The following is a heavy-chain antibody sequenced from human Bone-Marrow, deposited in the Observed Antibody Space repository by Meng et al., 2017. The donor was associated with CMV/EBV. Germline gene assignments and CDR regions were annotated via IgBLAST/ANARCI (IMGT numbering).Heavy chain of an antibody. V-gene: IGHV1-8*01. Sequence: ASVKVSCKASGYIFTSYDINWVRQAPGQGLEWMGWMNPNGDNTGYAQKFQGRVTMTRNTSISTAYMELSSLRSEDTAVYYCARGRRYCSRTSCYYFDYWAQGTLVTVSS. CDR2: MNPNGDNT. J-gene: IGHJ4*02. D-gene: IGHD2-2*01. CDR3: ARGRRYCSRTSCYYFDY. CDR1: GYIFTSYD.